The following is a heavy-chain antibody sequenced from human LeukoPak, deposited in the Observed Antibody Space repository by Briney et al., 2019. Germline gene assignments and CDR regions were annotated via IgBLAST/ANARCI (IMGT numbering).Heavy chain of an antibody. V-gene: IGHV3-7*01. CDR1: GFTFSSYW. J-gene: IGHJ6*03. D-gene: IGHD3-3*01. Sequence: GGSLRLSCAASGFTFSSYWMSWVRQAPGKGLEWVATIRQDGSQKYYVDSVKGRFTISRDNAKNSLYLQMNSLRAEDTAVYYCAREGYDFWGVYMDVWGKGTTVTVSS. CDR2: IRQDGSQK. CDR3: AREGYDFWGVYMDV.